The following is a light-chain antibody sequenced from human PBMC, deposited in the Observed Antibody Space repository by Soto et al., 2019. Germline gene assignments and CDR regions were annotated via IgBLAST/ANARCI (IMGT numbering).Light chain of an antibody. J-gene: IGKJ1*01. CDR2: GAS. V-gene: IGKV3-20*01. CDR1: QSVSSSY. Sequence: EIVLTQSPGTLSLSPGERATLSCRASQSVSSSYLAWYQQKPGQAPRLLIYGASSRATSIPDRFSGSGSGTDFTLTISRLEPEDFAVYYCQQYGSSWRTFGQGTKVDIK. CDR3: QQYGSSWRT.